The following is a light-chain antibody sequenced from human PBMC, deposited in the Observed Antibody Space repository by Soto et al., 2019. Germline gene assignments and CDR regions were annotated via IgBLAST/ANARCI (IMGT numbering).Light chain of an antibody. CDR1: QSVSNNY. CDR2: DAS. Sequence: EIVLTQSPGTLSLSPGERATLSCRASQSVSNNYLAWYQQKPGQAPRLLIYDASSRATGIPDRFSGSGSGTDFTLTISRLEPEDFAVYHCQHYGNSPPNTFGQGTKLEIK. CDR3: QHYGNSPPNT. V-gene: IGKV3-20*01. J-gene: IGKJ2*01.